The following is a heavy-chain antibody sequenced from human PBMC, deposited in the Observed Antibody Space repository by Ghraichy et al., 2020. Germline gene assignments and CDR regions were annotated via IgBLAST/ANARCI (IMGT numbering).Heavy chain of an antibody. D-gene: IGHD2-21*02. CDR2: IYSNGST. CDR1: GASISTGGHY. Sequence: SETLSLTCTVFGASISTGGHYWSWIRQYPGKGLEWIGYIYSNGSTKYDPSLNPSLKSRVSISVDRSKNHFSLKLTSVTAADTAVYYFARDCGGDCFSGGFDIWGQGTMVTVSS. CDR3: ARDCGGDCFSGGFDI. J-gene: IGHJ3*02. V-gene: IGHV4-31*03.